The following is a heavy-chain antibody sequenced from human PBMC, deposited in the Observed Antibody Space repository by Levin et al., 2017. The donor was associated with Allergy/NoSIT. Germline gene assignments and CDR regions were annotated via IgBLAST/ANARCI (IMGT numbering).Heavy chain of an antibody. J-gene: IGHJ4*02. D-gene: IGHD3-10*01. CDR3: ARLLGESPPHHFDY. V-gene: IGHV4-30-2*01. Sequence: PSETLSLTCAVSGGSVSTGGFSWSWIRQPPGKGLEWIGYIYHGGHTYYNASLKSRVTISVDRSKNQFSLKLDSVTAADTAVYYCARLLGESPPHHFDYWGQGTLVTVSS. CDR1: GGSVSTGGFS. CDR2: IYHGGHT.